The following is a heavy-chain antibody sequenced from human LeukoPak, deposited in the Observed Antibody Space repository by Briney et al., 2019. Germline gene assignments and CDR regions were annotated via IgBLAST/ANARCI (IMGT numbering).Heavy chain of an antibody. Sequence: GGSLRLSCAASGFTFTNAWMSWVRQAPGKGLGWVGRIKSKGDDETTDYGAPVKGRFTMSRDDSRATLYLQMNSLKAEDTAVYYCTTDLGITMIRGVIVYWGQGALVTVSS. CDR2: IKSKGDDETT. D-gene: IGHD3-10*01. CDR1: GFTFTNAW. CDR3: TTDLGITMIRGVIVY. V-gene: IGHV3-15*01. J-gene: IGHJ4*02.